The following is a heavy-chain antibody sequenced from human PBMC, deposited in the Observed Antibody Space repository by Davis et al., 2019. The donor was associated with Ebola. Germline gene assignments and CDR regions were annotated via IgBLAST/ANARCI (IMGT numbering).Heavy chain of an antibody. CDR3: ARGGPYIVVVVAASWYFDL. CDR2: INHSGST. CDR1: GGSFSGYY. D-gene: IGHD2-15*01. J-gene: IGHJ2*01. Sequence: SETLSLTCAVYGGSFSGYYWSCIRQPPGKGLAWIGEINHSGSTNYNPSLKSRVTISVDTSKNQFSLKLSSVTAADTAVYYCARGGPYIVVVVAASWYFDLWGRGTLVTVSS. V-gene: IGHV4-34*01.